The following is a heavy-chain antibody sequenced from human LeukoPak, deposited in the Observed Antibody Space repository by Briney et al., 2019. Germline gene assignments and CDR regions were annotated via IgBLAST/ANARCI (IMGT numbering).Heavy chain of an antibody. D-gene: IGHD6-19*01. J-gene: IGHJ4*02. CDR1: GGTLSSYA. CDR2: IIPLLGTA. V-gene: IGHV1-69*13. Sequence: SVKVSCKASGGTLSSYAISWVRQAPGQGLEWMGGIIPLLGTANYAQKFQGRVTIIADEFTDTAYMELHSLRSEDTAVYYCARDGTSSGEHQQFDFWGQGTLVTVSS. CDR3: ARDGTSSGEHQQFDF.